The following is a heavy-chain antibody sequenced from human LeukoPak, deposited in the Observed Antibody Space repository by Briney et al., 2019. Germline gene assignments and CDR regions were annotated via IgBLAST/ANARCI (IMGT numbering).Heavy chain of an antibody. V-gene: IGHV4-34*01. CDR2: INHSGST. J-gene: IGHJ3*02. D-gene: IGHD3-16*01. CDR1: GGSFSGYY. CDR3: ARPRGPISAFDI. Sequence: PSETLSLTCAVYGGSFSGYYWSWIRQPPGKGLEWIGEINHSGSTNYNPSLKSRVTISVDTSKNQFSLKLSSVTAADTAVYYCARPRGPISAFDIWGQGTMVTVSS.